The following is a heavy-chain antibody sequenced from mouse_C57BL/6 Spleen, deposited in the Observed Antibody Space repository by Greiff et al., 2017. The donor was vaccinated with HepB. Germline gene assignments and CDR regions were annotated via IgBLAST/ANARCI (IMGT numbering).Heavy chain of an antibody. CDR2: ISDGGSYT. V-gene: IGHV5-4*01. Sequence: EVHLVESGGGLVKPGGSLKLSCAASGFTFSSYAMSWVRQTPEKRLEWVATISDGGSYTYYPDNVKGRFTISRDNAKNNLYLQMSHLKSEDTAMYYCARVLPLGPFAYWGQGTLVTVSA. J-gene: IGHJ3*01. D-gene: IGHD2-10*02. CDR1: GFTFSSYA. CDR3: ARVLPLGPFAY.